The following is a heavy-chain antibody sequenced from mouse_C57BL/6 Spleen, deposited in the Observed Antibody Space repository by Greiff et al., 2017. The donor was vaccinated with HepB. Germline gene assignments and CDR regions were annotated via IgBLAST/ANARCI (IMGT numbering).Heavy chain of an antibody. D-gene: IGHD4-1*01. J-gene: IGHJ2*01. Sequence: QVQLQQSGAELVKPGASVKISCKASGYAFSSYWMNWVKQRPGKGLEWIGQIYPGDGDTNYNGKFKGKATLTADKSSSTAYMQLSSLTSEDSAVYFCAREGAGTGFGYWGQGTTLTVSS. CDR3: AREGAGTGFGY. V-gene: IGHV1-80*01. CDR2: IYPGDGDT. CDR1: GYAFSSYW.